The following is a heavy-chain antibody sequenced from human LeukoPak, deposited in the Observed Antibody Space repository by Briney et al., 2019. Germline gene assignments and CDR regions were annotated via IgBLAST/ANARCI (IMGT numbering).Heavy chain of an antibody. CDR1: GITFDGSP. CDR2: IRSKTNNYAT. V-gene: IGHV3-73*01. CDR3: QAYYYYYMDV. J-gene: IGHJ6*03. Sequence: GGSVKLSCAASGITFDGSPIHWVRQASGKGLEWVGRIRSKTNNYATGYAASVKGRLLISRDDSKNMSYLQMNSLKTEDTAVYYCQAYYYYYMDVWGKGTTVTVS.